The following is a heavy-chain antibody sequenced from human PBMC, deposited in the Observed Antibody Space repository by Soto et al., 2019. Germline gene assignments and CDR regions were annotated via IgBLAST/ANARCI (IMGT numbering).Heavy chain of an antibody. V-gene: IGHV1-8*01. CDR1: GYTFTDYD. CDR2: MSPDSSNA. J-gene: IGHJ4*02. D-gene: IGHD3-9*01. CDR3: EVTTGY. Sequence: QVQVVQSRAEVKKPGASVKVSCKTSGYTFTDYDINWVRQAPGQGLEWMGWMSPDSSNAGYAQQFQGRVSMTSNTAIRTAYMELSRLRTEDTAVYYCEVTTGYWGQGTLVTVSS.